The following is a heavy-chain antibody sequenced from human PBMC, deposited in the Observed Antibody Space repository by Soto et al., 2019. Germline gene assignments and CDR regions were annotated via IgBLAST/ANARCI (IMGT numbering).Heavy chain of an antibody. CDR3: ARGAPVSQSIAAQAPYYFDY. Sequence: SETPSLTCTVPDGSISSGGYYWGWIRQPPGKGLEWIGSINHSGSTYYNPSLKSRVTISVDTSKNQFSLKLSSVTAADTAVYYCARGAPVSQSIAAQAPYYFDYWGQGTLVTVSS. CDR2: INHSGST. CDR1: DGSISSGGYY. V-gene: IGHV4-39*07. D-gene: IGHD6-6*01. J-gene: IGHJ4*02.